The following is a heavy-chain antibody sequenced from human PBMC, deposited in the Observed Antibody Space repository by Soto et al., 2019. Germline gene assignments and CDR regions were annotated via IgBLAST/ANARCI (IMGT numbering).Heavy chain of an antibody. CDR2: INPSGGST. CDR1: GYTFTSYY. CDR3: AREATDVNCSGGSCYSFGWFDP. Sequence: GASVKVSCKASGYTFTSYYMHWVRQAPGQGLEWMGIINPSGGSTSYTQKFQGRVTMTRDTSTSTVYMEMSSLRSEDTAVYYCAREATDVNCSGGSCYSFGWFDPWGQGTLVTVSS. V-gene: IGHV1-46*01. J-gene: IGHJ5*02. D-gene: IGHD2-15*01.